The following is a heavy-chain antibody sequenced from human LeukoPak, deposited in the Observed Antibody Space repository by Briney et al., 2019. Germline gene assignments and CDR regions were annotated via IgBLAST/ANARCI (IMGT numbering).Heavy chain of an antibody. J-gene: IGHJ6*03. CDR1: GYTFTSNY. V-gene: IGHV1-18*04. Sequence: ASVKVSCKASGYTFTSNYMHWVRQAPGQGLEWMGWISAYNGNTNYAQKLQGRVTMTTDTSTSTAYMELRSLRSDDTAVYYCARSDDYSRFGEVGYYYYYMDVWGKGTTVTVSS. CDR2: ISAYNGNT. D-gene: IGHD3-10*01. CDR3: ARSDDYSRFGEVGYYYYYMDV.